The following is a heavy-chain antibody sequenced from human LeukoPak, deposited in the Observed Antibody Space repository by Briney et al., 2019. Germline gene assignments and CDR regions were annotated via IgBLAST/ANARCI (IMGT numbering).Heavy chain of an antibody. CDR3: AKDSELAPRGLSNP. CDR1: GMTFSSYG. D-gene: IGHD1-14*01. J-gene: IGHJ4*02. V-gene: IGHV3-23*01. Sequence: GGSLRLSCVASGMTFSSYGMSWVRQAPGKGLEWVSAISGSGGSTYYADSVKGRFTISRDNSKNTLYLQMNSLRAEDTAVYYCAKDSELAPRGLSNPWGQGTLVTVSS. CDR2: ISGSGGST.